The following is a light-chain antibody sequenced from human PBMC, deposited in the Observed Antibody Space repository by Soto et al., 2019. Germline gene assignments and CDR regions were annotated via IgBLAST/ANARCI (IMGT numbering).Light chain of an antibody. J-gene: IGLJ1*01. V-gene: IGLV2-14*01. CDR3: ASFRSGTILV. CDR1: RSDIGDSNF. Sequence: QPVLTQPASVIQSPGQSVTSSCTWPRSDIGDSNFISWYQHSPGKAPRLLIYEVNNRPSGVTRRFSGSKAGNTASLTISRLLDDDEADYFCASFRSGTILVFGSGTKVTVL. CDR2: EVN.